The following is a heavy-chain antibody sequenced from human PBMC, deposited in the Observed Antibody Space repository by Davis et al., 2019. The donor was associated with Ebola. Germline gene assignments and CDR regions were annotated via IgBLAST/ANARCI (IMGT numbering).Heavy chain of an antibody. CDR1: GGSISPYY. Sequence: MPSETLSLTCTVSGGSISPYYWSWIRQPPGKGLEWIGYIYYSGSTNYNPSLKSRVTISVDTSKNQFALKLSSVTATDTAVYYCARDQYYYDSSGYDRGAFDIWGQGTMVTVSS. CDR2: IYYSGST. J-gene: IGHJ3*02. CDR3: ARDQYYYDSSGYDRGAFDI. V-gene: IGHV4-59*01. D-gene: IGHD3-22*01.